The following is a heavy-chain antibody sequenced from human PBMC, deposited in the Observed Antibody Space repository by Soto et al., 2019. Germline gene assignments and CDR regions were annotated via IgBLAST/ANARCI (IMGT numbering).Heavy chain of an antibody. CDR2: INHSGST. CDR1: SPAFDVDF. J-gene: IGHJ6*02. Sequence: SVTLSLTAAIYSPAFDVDFRRWTCPAARRGLDLFGEINHSGSTNYNPSLKSRVTISVDTSKNQFSLKLSSVTAADTAVYYCARGVPYGSGRSLAAAPYYYYGMDVWGQGTTVS. D-gene: IGHD3-10*01. CDR3: ARGVPYGSGRSLAAAPYYYYGMDV. V-gene: IGHV4-34*01.